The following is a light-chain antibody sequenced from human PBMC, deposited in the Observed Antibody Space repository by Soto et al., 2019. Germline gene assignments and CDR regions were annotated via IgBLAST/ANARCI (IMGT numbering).Light chain of an antibody. CDR3: CSYAGSSTLDV. CDR1: SSDVGSYNL. CDR2: EVS. V-gene: IGLV2-23*02. J-gene: IGLJ1*01. Sequence: QSALTQPASVSGSPGQSITIYCTGTSSDVGSYNLVSWYQQHPGKAPKLMIYEVSKRPSGVSNRFSGSKSGNTASLTISGLQAEDEADYYCCSYAGSSTLDVFGTGTKVTVL.